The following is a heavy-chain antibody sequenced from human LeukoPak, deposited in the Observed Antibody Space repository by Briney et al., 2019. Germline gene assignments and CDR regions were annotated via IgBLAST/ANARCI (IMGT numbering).Heavy chain of an antibody. Sequence: ASVKVSCKASGYTFTSYAMHWVRQAPGQRLEWMGWINAGNGNTKYSQKFQGRVTITRDTSASTAYMELSSLRSEDTAVYHCARENSGSYYRNWFDPWGQGTLVTVSS. D-gene: IGHD1-26*01. CDR1: GYTFTSYA. V-gene: IGHV1-3*01. J-gene: IGHJ5*02. CDR2: INAGNGNT. CDR3: ARENSGSYYRNWFDP.